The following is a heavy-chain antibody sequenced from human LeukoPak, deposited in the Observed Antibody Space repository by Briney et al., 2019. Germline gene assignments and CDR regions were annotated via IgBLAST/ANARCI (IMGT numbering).Heavy chain of an antibody. J-gene: IGHJ4*02. CDR1: GFTFSSYG. CDR3: AKDLYDSSGYYHH. D-gene: IGHD3-22*01. Sequence: GGSLRLSCAASGFTFSSYGMSWVRQAPGKGLEWVSSISGSGDSTYYADSVKGRFTISRDNSKNTLYLQMNSLRAEDTAVYYCAKDLYDSSGYYHHWGQGTLVTVSS. CDR2: ISGSGDST. V-gene: IGHV3-23*01.